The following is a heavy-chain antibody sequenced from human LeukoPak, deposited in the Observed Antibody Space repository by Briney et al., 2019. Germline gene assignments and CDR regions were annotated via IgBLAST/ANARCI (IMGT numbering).Heavy chain of an antibody. J-gene: IGHJ2*01. CDR1: GFTFGSYD. Sequence: PGGSLRLSCAASGFTFGSYDMHWVRQTTGKGLKWVSAIDTACNTYFPGSVKGRFTISRENAENSLYLQMNSLGAGDTAMYYCAGEGFCGGDCPGYFDLWGRGTLVTVSS. CDR3: AGEGFCGGDCPGYFDL. CDR2: IDTACNT. D-gene: IGHD2-21*02. V-gene: IGHV3-13*04.